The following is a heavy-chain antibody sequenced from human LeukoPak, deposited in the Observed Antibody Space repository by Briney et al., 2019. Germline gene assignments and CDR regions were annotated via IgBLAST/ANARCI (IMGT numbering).Heavy chain of an antibody. Sequence: GGSLRLSCAASGFTFSSYWMHWVRQAPGKGLEWVANIKQDGSEKYYVDSVKGRFTISRDNAKNSLYLQMNSLRAEDTAVYYCARDEGSPLGATRGEGYWGQGTLVTVSS. J-gene: IGHJ4*02. CDR3: ARDEGSPLGATRGEGY. CDR2: IKQDGSEK. V-gene: IGHV3-7*01. CDR1: GFTFSSYW. D-gene: IGHD1-26*01.